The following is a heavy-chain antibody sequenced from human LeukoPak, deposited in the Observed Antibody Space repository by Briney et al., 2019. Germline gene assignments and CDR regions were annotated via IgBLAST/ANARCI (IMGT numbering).Heavy chain of an antibody. J-gene: IGHJ4*02. Sequence: PAGSLRLSCAASGFTFSTYAMSWVRQAPGKGLEWVSAISGSGGYTYYADFVKGRFTISRDNSKNALYLQMNSLRAEDTALYYCAKDRIQSVYWGQGTLVTVSS. CDR2: ISGSGGYT. D-gene: IGHD5-18*01. V-gene: IGHV3-23*01. CDR1: GFTFSTYA. CDR3: AKDRIQSVY.